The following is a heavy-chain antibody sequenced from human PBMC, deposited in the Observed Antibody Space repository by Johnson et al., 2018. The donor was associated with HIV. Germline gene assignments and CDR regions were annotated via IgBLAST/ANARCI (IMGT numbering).Heavy chain of an antibody. CDR1: GFTFDDYG. J-gene: IGHJ3*02. D-gene: IGHD2-8*02. CDR3: ARPVSPWSAYDGFDI. V-gene: IGHV3-20*04. Sequence: VQLVESGGGVVRPGGSLRLSCAASGFTFDDYGMSWVRQAPGKGLEWVAGINSDGSSTSYADSVKGRFTISRDNAKNTLYLQMNSLRAEDTAVYYCARPVSPWSAYDGFDIWGQGTMVTVSS. CDR2: INSDGSST.